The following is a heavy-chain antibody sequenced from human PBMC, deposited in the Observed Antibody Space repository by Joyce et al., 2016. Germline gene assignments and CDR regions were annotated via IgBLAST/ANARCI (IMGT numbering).Heavy chain of an antibody. CDR3: ARLRRWSGPSDC. V-gene: IGHV3-74*03. Sequence: EVQLVESGGGLVQPGGSLRLSCAASGFTFSSYWMYWVRKAPGKGLVWVTRITRDGSSTTDADSVKGRFTISRDNAKNTLYLQMNSLRAEDTAVYYCARLRRWSGPSDCWGQGTLVTVSS. J-gene: IGHJ4*02. D-gene: IGHD4-23*01. CDR2: ITRDGSST. CDR1: GFTFSSYW.